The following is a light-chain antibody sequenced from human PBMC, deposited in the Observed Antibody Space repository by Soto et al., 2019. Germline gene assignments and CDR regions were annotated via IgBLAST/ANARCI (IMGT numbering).Light chain of an antibody. CDR2: AAS. CDR3: QQYHSWWT. CDR1: QGISNN. J-gene: IGKJ1*01. V-gene: IGKV3-15*01. Sequence: EIVMTQSPAILSVSPGERATLSCRASQGISNNLAWYQQKPGQAPRLLIYAASTRVTGIPARFSGNGSGTDFTLSISGLQSEDFAIYYWQQYHSWWTFGQGTKVDIK.